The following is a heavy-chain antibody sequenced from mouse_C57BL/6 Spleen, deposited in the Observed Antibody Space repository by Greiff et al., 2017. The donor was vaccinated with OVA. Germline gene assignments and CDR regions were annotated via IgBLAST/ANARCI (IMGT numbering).Heavy chain of an antibody. CDR1: GFTFTDYY. D-gene: IGHD2-3*01. V-gene: IGHV7-3*01. J-gene: IGHJ1*03. Sequence: EVKLVESGGGLVQPGGSLSLSCAASGFTFTDYYMSWVRQPPGKALEWLGFIRNKANGYTTEYSASVKGRFTISRDNSQSILYLQMNALRAEDSATYYCARYKGWLNWYFDVWGTGTTVTVSS. CDR3: ARYKGWLNWYFDV. CDR2: IRNKANGYTT.